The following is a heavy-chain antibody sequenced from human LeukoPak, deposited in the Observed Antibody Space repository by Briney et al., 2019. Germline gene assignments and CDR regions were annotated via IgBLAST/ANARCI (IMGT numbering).Heavy chain of an antibody. Sequence: SETLSLTCAVYGGSFSGYYWSWIRQPPGKGLEWIGYIYYSGSTYYNPSLKSRVTISVDTSKNQFSLKLSSVTAADTAVYYCARVLRFLEWLGFFDYWGQGTLVTVSS. V-gene: IGHV4-30-4*08. CDR3: ARVLRFLEWLGFFDY. J-gene: IGHJ4*02. CDR1: GGSFSGYY. CDR2: IYYSGST. D-gene: IGHD3-3*01.